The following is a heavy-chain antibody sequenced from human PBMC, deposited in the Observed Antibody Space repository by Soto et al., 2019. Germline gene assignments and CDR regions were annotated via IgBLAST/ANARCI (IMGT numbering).Heavy chain of an antibody. CDR3: TKPYAHAPVAHYGMDV. D-gene: IGHD4-17*01. CDR2: VRSKANSYAT. V-gene: IGHV3-73*01. CDR1: GGTFSGSA. Sequence: GGSLTLSCAASGGTFSGSALYWVCQPSGTGLERVGRVRSKANSYATAYPSSVKGSFTISRDDSKNTAYLQMNSLKTEETAVYSCTKPYAHAPVAHYGMDVWGQGTTVTVSS. J-gene: IGHJ6*02.